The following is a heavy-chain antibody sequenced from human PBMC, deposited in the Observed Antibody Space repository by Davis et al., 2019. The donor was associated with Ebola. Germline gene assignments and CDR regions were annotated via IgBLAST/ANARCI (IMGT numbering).Heavy chain of an antibody. V-gene: IGHV1-46*01. D-gene: IGHD5/OR15-5a*01. CDR2: INPSGGST. CDR1: GYTFTSHY. Sequence: ASSVKVSCKASGYTFTSHYMHWVRQAPGQGLEWMGIINPSGGSTSYAQKFQGRVTMTTDTSTSTAYLDLRSLRSDDTAVYYCARDVDIVSTIPLDYWGQGTLVTVSS. J-gene: IGHJ4*02. CDR3: ARDVDIVSTIPLDY.